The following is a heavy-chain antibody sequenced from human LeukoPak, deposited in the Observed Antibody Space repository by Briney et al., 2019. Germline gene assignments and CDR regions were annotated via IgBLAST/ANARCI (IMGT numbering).Heavy chain of an antibody. Sequence: GGSLRLSCAASGFTFSSYWMHWVRQGPGKGLVWVSRINNDGRSANYADSVKGRFTISRDNAKNTLYLQMNSLRAEDTAVYYCARDLRTPSDTNISIDYWGQGTLVTVSS. CDR1: GFTFSSYW. D-gene: IGHD4-23*01. CDR2: INNDGRSA. V-gene: IGHV3-74*01. J-gene: IGHJ4*02. CDR3: ARDLRTPSDTNISIDY.